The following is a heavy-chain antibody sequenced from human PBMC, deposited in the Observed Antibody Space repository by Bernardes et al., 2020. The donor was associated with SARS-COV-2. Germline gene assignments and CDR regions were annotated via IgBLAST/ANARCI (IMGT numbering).Heavy chain of an antibody. CDR2: FDRSNDET. D-gene: IGHD3-10*01. CDR1: GHTLSELT. Sequence: ASVKVSCKVSGHTLSELTMHWVRQSPGKGLEWMGGFDRSNDETIYAQKFQGRLTMTEDTTTNTVHMDLSTLRSEDTAMYYCTTAESIVMIGGAITQLRDFWGQGTLVTVSS. V-gene: IGHV1-24*01. J-gene: IGHJ4*02. CDR3: TTAESIVMIGGAITQLRDF.